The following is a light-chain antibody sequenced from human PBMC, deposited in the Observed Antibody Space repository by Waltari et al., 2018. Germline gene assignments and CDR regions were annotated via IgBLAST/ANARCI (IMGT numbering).Light chain of an antibody. CDR3: MQALEIPWT. J-gene: IGKJ1*01. V-gene: IGKV2-28*01. Sequence: VLTQSPLSLPVTPGESASISCRSNQSLRHSHGYSFLDWYLQRPGQSQQLLIYLGSNRASGVPAKFSGSGSGTDFTLKITTLEAEDVGVYYCMQALEIPWTFGQGTNVDIK. CDR2: LGS. CDR1: QSLRHSHGYSF.